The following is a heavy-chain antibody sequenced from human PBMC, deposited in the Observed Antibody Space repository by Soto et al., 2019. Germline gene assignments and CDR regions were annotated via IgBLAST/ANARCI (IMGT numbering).Heavy chain of an antibody. D-gene: IGHD3-9*01. CDR2: ISSSSSTI. CDR1: GFTFSSFS. V-gene: IGHV3-48*01. J-gene: IGHJ5*02. Sequence: GRFLRLPSAASGFTFSSFSMNWVRKAPGKGLEWVSYISSSSSTIYYADSVKGRFTISRDNAKNSLYLQMNSLRAEDTAVYYWAREADILNWFDPWGQGTLVTVSS. CDR3: AREADILNWFDP.